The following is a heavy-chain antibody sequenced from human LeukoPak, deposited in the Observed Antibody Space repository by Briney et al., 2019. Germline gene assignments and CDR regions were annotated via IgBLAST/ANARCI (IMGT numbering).Heavy chain of an antibody. D-gene: IGHD4-17*01. CDR3: ARGGDYGDLRYFDY. CDR2: IYYRGRT. J-gene: IGHJ4*02. Sequence: SETLSLTCTVSGGSISSYYWIWIRQPPGKGLEWIGYIYYRGRTNYNPSLKSRVTFSVDTSKNQFSLKLNSVTAADTAVYYRARGGDYGDLRYFDYWGQGTLVTVSS. CDR1: GGSISSYY. V-gene: IGHV4-59*01.